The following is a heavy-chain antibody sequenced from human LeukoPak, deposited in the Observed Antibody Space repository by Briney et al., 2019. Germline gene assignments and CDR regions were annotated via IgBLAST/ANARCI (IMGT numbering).Heavy chain of an antibody. J-gene: IGHJ4*02. CDR3: ARDLTGLDY. D-gene: IGHD3-9*01. CDR2: IYYSGST. CDR1: GGSISSYY. Sequence: SEALSLPCTVSGGSISSYYWRWIRQPPGKGLEWIGYIYYSGSTNYNPSLKSRVTISVDTSKNQFSLKLSSVTAADTAVYYCARDLTGLDYWGQGTLVTVSS. V-gene: IGHV4-59*01.